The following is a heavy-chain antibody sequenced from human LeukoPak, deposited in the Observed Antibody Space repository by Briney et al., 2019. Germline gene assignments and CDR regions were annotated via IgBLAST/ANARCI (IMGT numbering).Heavy chain of an antibody. CDR2: INYSGST. CDR1: GGSISSYF. CDR3: ARRGLNNWFDP. Sequence: SETLSLTCTVSGGSISSYFWGWIRQHPGKGLEWIGYINYSGSTFYNPSLKSRVTISVDTSKNQFSLKLSSVTAADTAVYYCARRGLNNWFDPWGQGTLVTVSS. J-gene: IGHJ5*02. V-gene: IGHV4-59*06.